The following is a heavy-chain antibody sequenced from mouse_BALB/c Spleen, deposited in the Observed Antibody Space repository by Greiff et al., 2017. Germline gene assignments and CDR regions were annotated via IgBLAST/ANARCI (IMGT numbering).Heavy chain of an antibody. D-gene: IGHD6-1*01. V-gene: IGHV5-9-4*01. J-gene: IGHJ3*01. CDR3: ARDGAGFAY. Sequence: EVMLVESGGGLVKPGGSLKLSCAASGFTFSSYAMSWVRQSPEKRLEWVAEISSGGSYTYYPDTVTGRFTISRDNAKNTLYLEMSSLRSEDTAMYYCARDGAGFAYWGQGTLVTVSA. CDR1: GFTFSSYA. CDR2: ISSGGSYT.